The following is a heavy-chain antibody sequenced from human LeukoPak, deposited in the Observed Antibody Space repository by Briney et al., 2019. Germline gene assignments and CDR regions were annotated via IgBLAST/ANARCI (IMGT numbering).Heavy chain of an antibody. CDR2: INPNSGGT. CDR1: GYTFTGYY. D-gene: IGHD3-10*01. Sequence: GASVTVSCTASGYTFTGYYMHWVRQPPGQGLEWMGRINPNSGGTNYAQKCRGRFTMSRDTSISTAYMELSRLRSDDRAVYYWSRVWGETRWYFDIWGRGTLVTVSS. V-gene: IGHV1-2*06. J-gene: IGHJ2*01. CDR3: SRVWGETRWYFDI.